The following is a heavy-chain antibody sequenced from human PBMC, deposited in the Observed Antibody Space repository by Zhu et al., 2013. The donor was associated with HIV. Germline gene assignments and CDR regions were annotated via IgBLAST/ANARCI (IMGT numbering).Heavy chain of an antibody. CDR1: GYTFYNYA. V-gene: IGHV1-18*01. D-gene: IGHD6-6*01. CDR3: ARDLYSTSSRPFDI. CDR2: ISAYNGHT. J-gene: IGHJ3*02. Sequence: QVNLVQSGGEVKKPGASVKVSCKASGYTFYNYAISWVRQAPGQGLEWMGWISAYNGHTKYGQKLQGRVSMTTDTSTSTAYMELRNLRSDDTAVYYCARDLYSTSSRPFDIWGQGTMVTVSS.